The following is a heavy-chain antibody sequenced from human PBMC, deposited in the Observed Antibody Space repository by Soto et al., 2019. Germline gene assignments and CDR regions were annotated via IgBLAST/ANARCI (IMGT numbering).Heavy chain of an antibody. CDR2: ISWDGGST. J-gene: IGHJ6*02. V-gene: IGHV3-43*01. CDR1: GFTFDDYT. Sequence: GGSLRLSCAASGFTFDDYTMHWVRQAPGKGLEWVSLISWDGGSTYYADSVKGRFTISRDNSKNSLYLQMNSLRTEDTALYYCAKTFQLGTNYYYYGMDVWGQGTTVTVSS. CDR3: AKTFQLGTNYYYYGMDV. D-gene: IGHD7-27*01.